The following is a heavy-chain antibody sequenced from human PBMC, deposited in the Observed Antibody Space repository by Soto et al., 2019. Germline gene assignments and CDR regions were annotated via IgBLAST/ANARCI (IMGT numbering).Heavy chain of an antibody. CDR3: ARRGYCTHGVSYYGMAV. CDR2: IYHSGST. V-gene: IGHV4-4*02. CDR1: GGSISSSNW. Sequence: SETLALTCAVSGGSISSSNWWSWVRQPPGKGQEWIGEIYHSGSTNYNPSLKSRVTISVDKSKNQFSLKLSSVTAADTAAYYCARRGYCTHGVSYYGMAVWGQGTTVT. D-gene: IGHD2-8*01. J-gene: IGHJ6*02.